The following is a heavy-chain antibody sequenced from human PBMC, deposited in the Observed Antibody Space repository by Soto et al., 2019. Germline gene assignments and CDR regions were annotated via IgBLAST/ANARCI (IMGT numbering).Heavy chain of an antibody. V-gene: IGHV3-30*18. Sequence: GGSLRLSCAASGFTFSSYGMHWVRQALGKGLEWVAVISYDGSNKYYADSVKGRFTISRDNSKNTLYLQMNSLRAEDTAVYYCAKEEGLAVAGNYYYYYGMDVWGQGTTVTVSS. CDR2: ISYDGSNK. CDR1: GFTFSSYG. J-gene: IGHJ6*02. D-gene: IGHD6-19*01. CDR3: AKEEGLAVAGNYYYYYGMDV.